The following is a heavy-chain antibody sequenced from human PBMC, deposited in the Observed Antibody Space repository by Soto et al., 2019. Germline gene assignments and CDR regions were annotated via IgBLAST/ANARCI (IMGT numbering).Heavy chain of an antibody. D-gene: IGHD6-19*01. CDR1: GFTFSSYG. Sequence: QVQLVESGGGVVQPGRSLRLSCAASGFTFSSYGMHWVRQAPGKGLEWVAVIWYDGSNKYYADSVKGRFTISRDNSKNTLYLQMNSLRAEDTAVYYCARALPERYSSGWYHYYYGMDVWGQGTTVTVSS. CDR3: ARALPERYSSGWYHYYYGMDV. V-gene: IGHV3-33*01. CDR2: IWYDGSNK. J-gene: IGHJ6*02.